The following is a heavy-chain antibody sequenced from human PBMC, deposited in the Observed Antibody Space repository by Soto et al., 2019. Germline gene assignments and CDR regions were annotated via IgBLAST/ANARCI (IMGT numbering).Heavy chain of an antibody. J-gene: IGHJ4*02. CDR3: ASSASPDAY. D-gene: IGHD1-26*01. CDR1: GFTFTSYS. CDR2: INSGSTSV. Sequence: EVQLVESGGGLVQPGGSLRLSCVASGFTFTSYSMNWVRQAPGKGLEWISYINSGSTSVFYADSVKGRFTISRDNAKNSLYLQMNRLRAEDTAVYYCASSASPDAYWAQGTLVTVSS. V-gene: IGHV3-48*01.